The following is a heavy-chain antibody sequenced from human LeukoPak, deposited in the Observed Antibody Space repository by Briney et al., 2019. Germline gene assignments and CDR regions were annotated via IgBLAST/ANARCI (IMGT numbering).Heavy chain of an antibody. CDR2: IYFSGSS. CDR1: GASTNTHF. D-gene: IGHD3-10*01. V-gene: IGHV4-4*07. CDR3: AREGGDSGSFLPFDY. J-gene: IGHJ4*02. Sequence: SETLSLTCTVSGASTNTHFWSWIRQPAGKGLEWIGRIYFSGSSNYNPSLKSRVTMSVDTSNNQLSLKLTSESAADTAVYYCAREGGDSGSFLPFDYWGQGTLVTVSS.